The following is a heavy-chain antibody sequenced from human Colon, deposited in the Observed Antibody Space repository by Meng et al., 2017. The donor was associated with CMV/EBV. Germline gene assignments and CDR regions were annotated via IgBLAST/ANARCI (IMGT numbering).Heavy chain of an antibody. J-gene: IGHJ4*02. CDR3: TRGQAIIYV. Sequence: GASLKISCAASGFTFSNYTMNWVRQAPGKGLEWVSVTYGGGGITNYEDSVKGRFTISRDNAQNSLYLQMNSLSAEDTAVYYCTRGQAIIYVWGQGTEVTVSS. CDR2: TYGGGGIT. CDR1: GFTFSNYT. D-gene: IGHD3-9*01. V-gene: IGHV3-23*03.